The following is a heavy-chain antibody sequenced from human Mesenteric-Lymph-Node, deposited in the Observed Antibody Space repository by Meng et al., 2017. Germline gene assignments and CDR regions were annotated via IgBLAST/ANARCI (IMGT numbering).Heavy chain of an antibody. Sequence: SETLSLTCAVSGYSINSGYSWGWIRQPPGKGPEWIAYIYNTGSTNYNPSLKTRVTISVDTSKNQFFLKLTSVTAADTAVYYCARGPPGNYWGPGTLVTVSS. CDR2: IYNTGST. CDR1: GYSINSGYS. CDR3: ARGPPGNY. J-gene: IGHJ4*02. D-gene: IGHD1-14*01. V-gene: IGHV4-61*01.